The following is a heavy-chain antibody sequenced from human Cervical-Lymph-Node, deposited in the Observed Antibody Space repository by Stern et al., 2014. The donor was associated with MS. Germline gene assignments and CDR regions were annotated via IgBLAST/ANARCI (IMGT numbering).Heavy chain of an antibody. CDR1: GGTFNRNA. D-gene: IGHD6-19*01. J-gene: IGHJ6*02. CDR2: IIPISGKT. Sequence: VQLVEYGAEVKKPGSSVKVSCKASGGTFNRNAFSWVRQAPGQGLEWMGGIIPISGKTAYAPKFQARVTLTADESTGTAYLELRSVRSEDTAVFYCAITDSAWDNPYHFCGMDVWGQGTTVTVSS. V-gene: IGHV1-69*01. CDR3: AITDSAWDNPYHFCGMDV.